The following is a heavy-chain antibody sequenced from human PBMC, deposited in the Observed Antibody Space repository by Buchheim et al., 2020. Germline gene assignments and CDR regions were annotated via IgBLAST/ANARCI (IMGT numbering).Heavy chain of an antibody. CDR1: GFTFSRYW. Sequence: EVQLVESGGGLVQPGGSLRLSCAASGFTFSRYWMHWVRQAPGKGLMWVSRVNSDGSGTGYADSVKGRFTISRDNAKNTLYLQMNSLRAEDTAVYYCVKDLPNSGFAYDYWGRGSL. CDR3: VKDLPNSGFAYDY. D-gene: IGHD5-12*01. CDR2: VNSDGSGT. J-gene: IGHJ4*02. V-gene: IGHV3-74*01.